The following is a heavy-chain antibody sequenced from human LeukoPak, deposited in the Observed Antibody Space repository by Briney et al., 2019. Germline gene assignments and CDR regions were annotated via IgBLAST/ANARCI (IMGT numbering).Heavy chain of an antibody. J-gene: IGHJ6*02. CDR1: GGTFSSYA. D-gene: IGHD2-21*02. Sequence: ASVKASCKASGGTFSSYAISWVRQAPGQGLEWMGRIIPILGIANYAQKFQGRVTITADKSTSTAYMELSSLRSEDTAVYYCARDREAYCGGDCYSTLYYYYYGMDVWGQGTTVTVSS. CDR2: IIPILGIA. CDR3: ARDREAYCGGDCYSTLYYYYYGMDV. V-gene: IGHV1-69*04.